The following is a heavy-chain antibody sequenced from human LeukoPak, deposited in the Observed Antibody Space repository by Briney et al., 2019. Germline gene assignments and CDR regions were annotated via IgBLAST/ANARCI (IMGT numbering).Heavy chain of an antibody. D-gene: IGHD6-19*01. V-gene: IGHV3-23*01. J-gene: IGHJ4*02. CDR2: ISGSGGST. CDR3: AKDRGYSSGCYDY. Sequence: GGSLRLSCVASGFTFSSYAMSWVRQAPGKGLEWVSAISGSGGSTYYADSVKGRFTISRDNSKNTLYLQMNSLRAEDTAVYYCAKDRGYSSGCYDYWGQGTLVTVSS. CDR1: GFTFSSYA.